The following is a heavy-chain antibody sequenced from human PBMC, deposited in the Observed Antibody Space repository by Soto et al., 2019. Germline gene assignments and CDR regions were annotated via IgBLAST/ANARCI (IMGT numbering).Heavy chain of an antibody. CDR3: ARLVVLGSFESLSPTPGIDV. CDR2: IDPSDSYT. Sequence: GESLKISCKGSGYSFTSYWISWVRQMPGKGLEWMGRIDPSDSYTNYSPSFQGHVTISADKSISTAYLQWSSLKASDTAMYYCARLVVLGSFESLSPTPGIDVWRQGTTVTVSS. V-gene: IGHV5-10-1*01. D-gene: IGHD3-3*01. CDR1: GYSFTSYW. J-gene: IGHJ6*02.